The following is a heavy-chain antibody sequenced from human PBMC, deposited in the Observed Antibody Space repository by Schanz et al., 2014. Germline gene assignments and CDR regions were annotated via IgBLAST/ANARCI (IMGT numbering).Heavy chain of an antibody. Sequence: PGGSLRLSCAASGITFSSHSFNWVRQAPGKGLEWISYITYNGGTIYYADSVKGRFTISRDNAKNSLYLEMNSLRAEDTAVYHCVSSGSYSSYAFWGQGTLVTVSS. V-gene: IGHV3-48*01. CDR3: VSSGSYSSYAF. CDR1: GITFSSHS. CDR2: ITYNGGTI. J-gene: IGHJ4*02. D-gene: IGHD3-10*01.